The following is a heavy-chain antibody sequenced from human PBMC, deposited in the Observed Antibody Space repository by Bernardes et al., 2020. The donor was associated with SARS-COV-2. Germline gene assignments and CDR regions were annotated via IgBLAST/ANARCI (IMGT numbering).Heavy chain of an antibody. CDR3: TRGLELELITWFDY. Sequence: GGSLRLSCTASGFTFSSYAMHWVRQAPGKGPEWVAVISHDGSIKYYTDSVKGRFTISRDNSKNTLYLLMNSLRTDDTAVYYCTRGLELELITWFDYWGQGTLVTVSS. J-gene: IGHJ4*02. CDR1: GFTFSSYA. CDR2: ISHDGSIK. V-gene: IGHV3-30-3*01. D-gene: IGHD1-7*01.